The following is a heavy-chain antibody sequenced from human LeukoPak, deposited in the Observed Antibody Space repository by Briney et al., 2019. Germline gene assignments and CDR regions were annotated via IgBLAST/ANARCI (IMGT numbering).Heavy chain of an antibody. V-gene: IGHV4-34*01. J-gene: IGHJ3*02. CDR2: INHSGST. Sequence: SETLSLTCAVYGGSFSGYYWSWIRQPPGKGLEWIGEINHSGSTNYNPSLKSRVTISVDTSKNHFSLKLNSVTAADTAVYYCAKSNGYGLVDIWGQGTMVTVSS. CDR1: GGSFSGYY. CDR3: AKSNGYGLVDI. D-gene: IGHD3-10*01.